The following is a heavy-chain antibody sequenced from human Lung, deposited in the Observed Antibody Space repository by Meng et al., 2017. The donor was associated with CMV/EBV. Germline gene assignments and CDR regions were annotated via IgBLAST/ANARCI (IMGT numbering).Heavy chain of an antibody. Sequence: SVXVSXXASGYTFTGYYMHWVRQAPGQGLEWMGWINPNSGGTNYAQKFQGRVTMTRDTSISTAYMELSRLRSDDTAVYYCARDRVPAAFRDYGMDVWGKGTXVTVAS. CDR3: ARDRVPAAFRDYGMDV. CDR2: INPNSGGT. CDR1: GYTFTGYY. V-gene: IGHV1-2*02. J-gene: IGHJ6*04. D-gene: IGHD2-2*01.